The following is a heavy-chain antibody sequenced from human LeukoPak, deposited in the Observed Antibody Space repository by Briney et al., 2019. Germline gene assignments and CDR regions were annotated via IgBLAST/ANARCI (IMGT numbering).Heavy chain of an antibody. CDR1: GYTFTSYS. Sequence: EASVKVSCXASGYTFTSYSMHWVRQAPGQGLEWMGIINPSGGSTSYAQKFQGRVTMTRDTSTSTVYMELSSLRSEDTAVYYCARGVSGYNHFDYWGQGTLVTVSS. V-gene: IGHV1-46*01. J-gene: IGHJ4*02. D-gene: IGHD5-24*01. CDR2: INPSGGST. CDR3: ARGVSGYNHFDY.